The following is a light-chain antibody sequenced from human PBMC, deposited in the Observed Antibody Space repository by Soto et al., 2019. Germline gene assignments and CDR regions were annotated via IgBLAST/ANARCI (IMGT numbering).Light chain of an antibody. CDR3: SSYTTSTTYV. J-gene: IGLJ1*01. CDR2: DVS. V-gene: IGLV2-14*03. CDR1: SSDVGAFKY. Sequence: QSALTQPASVSGSPGQSITISCTGTSSDVGAFKYVSWYQHHPGKAPKLMIYDVSNRSSGVSSRFSGSKSGNTASLTISGLQAEDEADYYCSSYTTSTTYVFGNGTKLTVL.